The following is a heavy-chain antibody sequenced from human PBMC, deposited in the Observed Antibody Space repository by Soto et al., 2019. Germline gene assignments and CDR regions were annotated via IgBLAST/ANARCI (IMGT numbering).Heavy chain of an antibody. J-gene: IGHJ4*02. V-gene: IGHV5-10-1*01. D-gene: IGHD2-2*01. CDR3: ARHGGRLGYGSSTSCNEGFDY. CDR2: IDPSDSYT. Sequence: GESLKISCKGSGYSFTSYWISWVRQMPGKGLEWMGRIDPSDSYTNYSPSFQGHVTISADKSISTAYLQWSSLKASDTAMYYCARHGGRLGYGSSTSCNEGFDYWGQGTLVTVSS. CDR1: GYSFTSYW.